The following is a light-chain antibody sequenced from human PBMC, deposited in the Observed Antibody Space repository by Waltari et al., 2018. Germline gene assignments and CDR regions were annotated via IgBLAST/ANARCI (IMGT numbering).Light chain of an antibody. CDR2: GAS. V-gene: IGKV3-20*01. J-gene: IGKJ2*01. CDR3: QQYGSLPHT. CDR1: QSVTSSS. Sequence: ENVLTQSPGTLSLSTGERPTLSCRASQSVTSSSLAWYQQKPGQAPRLLISGASSRATGIPDRFSGSGSGTDFTLTISRLEPEDFAVYYCQQYGSLPHTFGQGTNLEIK.